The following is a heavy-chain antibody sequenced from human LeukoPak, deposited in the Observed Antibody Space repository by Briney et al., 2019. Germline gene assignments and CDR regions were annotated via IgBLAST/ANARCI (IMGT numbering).Heavy chain of an antibody. V-gene: IGHV1-8*01. CDR1: RYTFTSYD. D-gene: IGHD5-18*01. CDR2: MNPNRCNT. CDR3: ARSGYSYGYYYYGMDV. J-gene: IGHJ6*02. Sequence: SSVKVSCKASRYTFTSYDINWVRQATGQGLEWMGWMNPNRCNTGYAQKFQGRVTMTRNTSISTAYMELSSLRSEDTAVYYCARSGYSYGYYYYGMDVWGQGTTVTVPS.